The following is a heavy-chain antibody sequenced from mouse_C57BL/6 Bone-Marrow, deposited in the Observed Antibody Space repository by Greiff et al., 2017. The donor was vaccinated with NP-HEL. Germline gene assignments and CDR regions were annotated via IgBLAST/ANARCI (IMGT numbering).Heavy chain of an antibody. CDR3: APRLGYAMDY. CDR2: INPNSGGT. Sequence: VQLQQSGPELVKPGASVKISCKASGYTFTDYYMNWVKQSHGKSLEWIGDINPNSGGTSYNQKFKGKATLTVDKSSSTAYMELRSLTSEDSAVYYCAPRLGYAMDYWGQGTSVTVSS. D-gene: IGHD4-1*01. CDR1: GYTFTDYY. J-gene: IGHJ4*01. V-gene: IGHV1-26*01.